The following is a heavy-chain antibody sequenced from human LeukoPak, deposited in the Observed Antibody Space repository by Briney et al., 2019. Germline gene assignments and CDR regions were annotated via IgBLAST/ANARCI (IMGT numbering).Heavy chain of an antibody. CDR1: GGSTSSYY. CDR2: IYYSGST. J-gene: IGHJ4*02. Sequence: SETLSLTCTVSGGSTSSYYWSWIRQPPGKGLEWIGYIYYSGSTNYNPSLKSRVTISVDTSKNQFSLKLSSVTAADTAVYYCARGGYSSPNRMDYWGQGTLVTVSS. V-gene: IGHV4-59*01. D-gene: IGHD6-13*01. CDR3: ARGGYSSPNRMDY.